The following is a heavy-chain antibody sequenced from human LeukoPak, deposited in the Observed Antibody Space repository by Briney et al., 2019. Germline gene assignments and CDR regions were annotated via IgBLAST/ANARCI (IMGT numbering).Heavy chain of an antibody. CDR2: INPNSGGT. V-gene: IGHV1-2*04. D-gene: IGHD6-13*01. J-gene: IGHJ3*02. CDR1: GYTFTGYY. Sequence: GASVKVSCKASGYTFTGYYMHWVRQAPGQGLEWMGWINPNSGGTNYAQKFQGWVTMTRDTSISTAYMELSRLRSDDTAVYYCARASFVIKSSSYAFDIWGQGTMVTVSS. CDR3: ARASFVIKSSSYAFDI.